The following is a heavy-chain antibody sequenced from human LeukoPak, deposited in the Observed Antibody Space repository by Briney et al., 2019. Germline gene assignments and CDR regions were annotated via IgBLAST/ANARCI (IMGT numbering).Heavy chain of an antibody. CDR3: ASFMATISGSYYFDY. D-gene: IGHD5-12*01. V-gene: IGHV4-61*01. Sequence: SQTLSLTCTVSGGSISSGTYYWSWIRQPPGKGLEWIGYIYYSGSTNYNPSLKSRVTISVDTSKNQFSLKLSSVTAADTAVYYCASFMATISGSYYFDYWGQGTLVTVSS. CDR1: GGSISSGTYY. CDR2: IYYSGST. J-gene: IGHJ4*02.